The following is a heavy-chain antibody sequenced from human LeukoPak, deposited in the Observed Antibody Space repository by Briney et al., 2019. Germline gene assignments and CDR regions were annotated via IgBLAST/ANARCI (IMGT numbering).Heavy chain of an antibody. V-gene: IGHV1-46*01. CDR3: AREGYYGSGSYYNP. J-gene: IGHJ5*02. CDR2: INPSGGST. D-gene: IGHD3-10*01. CDR1: GYTFPSYY. Sequence: ASVKASCKASGYTFPSYYMHWFRQAPGKGLDWIGKINPSGGSTSYAQKFQGRVTMTRDTSTSTVYMELSSLRSEDTAVYYCAREGYYGSGSYYNPWGQGTLVTVSS.